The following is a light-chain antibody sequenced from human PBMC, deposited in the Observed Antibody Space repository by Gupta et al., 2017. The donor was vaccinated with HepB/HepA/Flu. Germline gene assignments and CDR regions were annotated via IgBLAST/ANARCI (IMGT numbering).Light chain of an antibody. V-gene: IGLV8-61*01. CDR2: SVN. J-gene: IGLJ2*01. CDR3: ALFLGNGIWD. CDR1: SGPVPPTHH. Sequence: QTVVTQEPSFSVSPGGTITLTCGLSSGPVPPTHHPSGYQQTPGPSPRTLIYSVNIRSAGVPGRFSGSILGNKAALTITGAQADDESDYYCALFLGNGIWDFGGGTRLTVL.